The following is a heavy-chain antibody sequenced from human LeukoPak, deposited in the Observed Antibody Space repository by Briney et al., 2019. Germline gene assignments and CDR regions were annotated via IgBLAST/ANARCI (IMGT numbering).Heavy chain of an antibody. CDR1: GFTFSSYA. V-gene: IGHV3-23*01. J-gene: IGHJ4*02. Sequence: GGSLRLSCAASGFTFSSYAMSWVRQAPGKGLEWVSAISGSGGSTYYADSVKGRFTISRDNSKSTLYLQMNSLRAEDTAVYYCAKSRYSGSYFYYFDYWGQGTLVTVSS. CDR2: ISGSGGST. D-gene: IGHD1-26*01. CDR3: AKSRYSGSYFYYFDY.